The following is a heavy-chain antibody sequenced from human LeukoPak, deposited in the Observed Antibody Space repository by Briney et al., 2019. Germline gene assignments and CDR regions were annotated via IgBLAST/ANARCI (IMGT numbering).Heavy chain of an antibody. CDR1: GDSVSSNTAA. CDR2: TYYRSKWYH. J-gene: IGHJ6*02. V-gene: IGHV6-1*01. D-gene: IGHD2-15*01. Sequence: SQTLSLTCAISGDSVSSNTAAWNWVRHSPSRGLEWLGRTYYRSKWYHDYAPSVRSRVAINPDTSKNLFSLQLNSVTPEDTAVYYCARDPGYYYAMDVWGQGTTVTVSS. CDR3: ARDPGYYYAMDV.